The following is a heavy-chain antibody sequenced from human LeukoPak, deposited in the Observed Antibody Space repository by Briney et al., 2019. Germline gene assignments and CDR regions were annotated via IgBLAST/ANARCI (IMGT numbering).Heavy chain of an antibody. CDR1: GFTFSSYA. CDR2: ISSSSSYI. D-gene: IGHD3-22*01. J-gene: IGHJ4*02. Sequence: PGGSLRLSCAASGFTFSSYAMSWVRQAPGKGLEWVSSISSSSSYIYYADSVKGRFTISRDNAKNSLYLQMNSLRAEDTAVYYCARGRPLHYYDSSGPTDYWGQGTLVTVSS. V-gene: IGHV3-21*01. CDR3: ARGRPLHYYDSSGPTDY.